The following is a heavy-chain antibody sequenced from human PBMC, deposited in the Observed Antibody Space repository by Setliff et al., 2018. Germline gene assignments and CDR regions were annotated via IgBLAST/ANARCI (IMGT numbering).Heavy chain of an antibody. CDR1: GGSISSSIYY. J-gene: IGHJ3*02. CDR3: ARCSGSYDAFDI. V-gene: IGHV4-39*07. D-gene: IGHD1-26*01. CDR2: IYYSGST. Sequence: LSLTCSVSGGSISSSIYYWGWIRQPPGKGLEWIGSIYYSGSTYYSPSLKRRVTISVDTSKNQFSLKLSSVTAADTAVYYCARCSGSYDAFDIWGQGTMVTVSS.